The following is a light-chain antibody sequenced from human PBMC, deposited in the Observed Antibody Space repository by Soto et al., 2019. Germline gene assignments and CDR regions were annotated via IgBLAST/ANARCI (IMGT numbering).Light chain of an antibody. CDR1: QGISSA. J-gene: IGKJ1*01. Sequence: AIQLTQSPSSLSASVGDRVTITCRASQGISSALAWYQQKPGKAPKLLIYDASSLESGVPSRFSGSGSGTDFTLTISSLQTGDFATYYCQQFNSYPWAFGQGTKVEIK. CDR2: DAS. V-gene: IGKV1-13*02. CDR3: QQFNSYPWA.